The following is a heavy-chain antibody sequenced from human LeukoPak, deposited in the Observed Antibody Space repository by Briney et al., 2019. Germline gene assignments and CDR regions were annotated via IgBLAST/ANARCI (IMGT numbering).Heavy chain of an antibody. Sequence: PGGSLRLSCAASGFTFSNTWMSWVRQAPGKGLEWVARIKSKTEGETIDYSAPVKGRFTISRDDSKNTLYLQMNSLKTEDTAVYYCTTGTSMAGPSIDYWGQGTLVTVSS. J-gene: IGHJ4*02. CDR2: IKSKTEGETI. D-gene: IGHD6-19*01. CDR1: GFTFSNTW. CDR3: TTGTSMAGPSIDY. V-gene: IGHV3-15*01.